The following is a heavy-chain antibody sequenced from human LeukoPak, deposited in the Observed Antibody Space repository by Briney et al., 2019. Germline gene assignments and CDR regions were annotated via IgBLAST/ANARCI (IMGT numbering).Heavy chain of an antibody. CDR1: GFIFSKDE. J-gene: IGHJ5*02. CDR3: ARDASAAAPNWFDP. Sequence: GGSLRLSCAASGFIFSKDEMNWVRQSPGKGLEWVAYISSNGNGIYYAVSVKGRFTISRDNTKNSLDLQMNSLRVDDTAIYYCARDASAAAPNWFDPWGQGTLVTVSS. CDR2: ISSNGNGI. V-gene: IGHV3-48*03. D-gene: IGHD6-13*01.